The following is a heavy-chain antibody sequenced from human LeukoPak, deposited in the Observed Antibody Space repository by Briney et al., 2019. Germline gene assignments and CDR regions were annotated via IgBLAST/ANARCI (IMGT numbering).Heavy chain of an antibody. CDR2: ISDDGGDK. Sequence: PGGSLRLSCAASGFTFSNYAMHWVRQAPGKGLEWVAVISDDGGDKYYADSVKGRFTISRDNSKNTLYLQMNSLRAEDTAVYYCAKQGDNSGLDYWGQGTLVTVSS. CDR3: AKQGDNSGLDY. CDR1: GFTFSNYA. D-gene: IGHD5-24*01. V-gene: IGHV3-30*18. J-gene: IGHJ4*02.